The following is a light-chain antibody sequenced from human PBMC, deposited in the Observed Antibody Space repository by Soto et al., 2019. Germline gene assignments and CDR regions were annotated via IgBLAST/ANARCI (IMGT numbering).Light chain of an antibody. CDR2: AAS. J-gene: IGKJ3*01. CDR3: QQTLSVPRT. V-gene: IGKV1-39*01. Sequence: DIQITQSPPFVCSCFRVIVTITCPQSQHIRTYVTWYQQKPVKATTFLIYAASTLQRGVPSRISGSTTAIDFTITITGLQPEDSATYYCQQTLSVPRTFGLGTKVDIK. CDR1: QHIRTY.